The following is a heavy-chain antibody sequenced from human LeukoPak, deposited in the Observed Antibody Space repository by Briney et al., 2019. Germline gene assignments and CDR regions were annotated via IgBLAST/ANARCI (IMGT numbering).Heavy chain of an antibody. CDR3: ASSPGYCTNGVCYSPGNY. Sequence: GASVKVSCKASGYTFTSYGISWVRQAPGQGLEWMGWISAYNGNTNYAQKLQGRVTMTTDTSTSTAYMELRSLRSDDTAVYYCASSPGYCTNGVCYSPGNYWGQRTLVTVSS. J-gene: IGHJ4*02. CDR1: GYTFTSYG. D-gene: IGHD2-8*01. V-gene: IGHV1-18*01. CDR2: ISAYNGNT.